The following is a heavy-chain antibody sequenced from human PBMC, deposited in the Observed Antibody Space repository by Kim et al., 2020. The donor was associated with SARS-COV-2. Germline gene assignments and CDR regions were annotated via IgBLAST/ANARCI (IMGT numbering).Heavy chain of an antibody. J-gene: IGHJ1*01. CDR1: GFTFSSYS. V-gene: IGHV3-23*01. CDR3: ERDWRATYCSGDCSSN. D-gene: IGHD2-21*02. CDR2: ISGGDDTP. Sequence: GGSLRLSCAASGFTFSSYSMTWVRQPPGKGLQWVSTISGGDDTPYYADSVKARFTISRDNSKNTLYLKLSSTRPEASAIYSCERDWRATYCSGDCSSNWG.